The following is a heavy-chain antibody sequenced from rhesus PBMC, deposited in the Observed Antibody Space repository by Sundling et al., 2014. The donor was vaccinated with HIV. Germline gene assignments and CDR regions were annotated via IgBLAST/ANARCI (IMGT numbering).Heavy chain of an antibody. Sequence: QVQLVQSGAEVKQPGASVKVSCKASGYTFTSHGINWVRQAHWTTGLSGWDGSNTDTGNPTYAQGFKERFTFSMDTSMNTAFLQISSLKAEDTAVYFCARYNWNYYGLDSWGQGVV. D-gene: IGHD1-26*01. CDR1: GYTFTSHG. CDR3: ARYNWNYYGLDS. V-gene: IGHV7-114*01. CDR2: SNTDTGNP. J-gene: IGHJ6*01.